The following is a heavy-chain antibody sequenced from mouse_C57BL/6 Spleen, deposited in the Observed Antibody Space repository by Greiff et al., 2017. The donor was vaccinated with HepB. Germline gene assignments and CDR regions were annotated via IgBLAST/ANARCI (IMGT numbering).Heavy chain of an antibody. CDR3: ARGDYAAWFAY. J-gene: IGHJ3*01. V-gene: IGHV1-80*01. Sequence: VQLQESGAELVKPGASVKISCKASGYAFSSYWMNWVKQRPGKGLEWIGQIYPGDGDTNYNGKFKGKATLTADKSSSTAYMQLSSLTSEDSAVYFCARGDYAAWFAYWGQGTLVTVSA. CDR1: GYAFSSYW. D-gene: IGHD2-4*01. CDR2: IYPGDGDT.